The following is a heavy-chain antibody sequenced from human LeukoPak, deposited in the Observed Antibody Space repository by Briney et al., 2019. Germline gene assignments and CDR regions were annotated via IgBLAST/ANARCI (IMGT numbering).Heavy chain of an antibody. J-gene: IGHJ5*02. CDR3: ARDGSGKNWFDP. CDR1: GFTFSSYG. Sequence: GGSLRLSCAASGFTFSSYGMHWVRQAPGKGLEWVAVISYDGSNKYYADSVKGRFTISRDNSKNTLYLQMNSLRAEDTAVYYCARDGSGKNWFDPWGQGTLVTVSS. V-gene: IGHV3-30*03. CDR2: ISYDGSNK. D-gene: IGHD3-10*01.